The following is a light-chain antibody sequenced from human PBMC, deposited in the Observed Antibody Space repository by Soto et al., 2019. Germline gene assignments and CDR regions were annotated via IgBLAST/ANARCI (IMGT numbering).Light chain of an antibody. Sequence: QSALTQPPSASRTPGQRVTISCSGSSSNIGSNTVNWYQQLPGTAPKLLIYSNNQRPSGVPDRFSGSKSGTSASLAISGLQSEDEADYYCAAWDDSLNEVVFGGGTKLTVL. V-gene: IGLV1-44*01. CDR1: SSNIGSNT. CDR3: AAWDDSLNEVV. J-gene: IGLJ2*01. CDR2: SNN.